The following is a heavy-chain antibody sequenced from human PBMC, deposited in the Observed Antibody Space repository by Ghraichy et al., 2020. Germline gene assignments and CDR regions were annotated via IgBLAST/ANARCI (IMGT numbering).Heavy chain of an antibody. Sequence: GGSLRLSCAASGFTFDDYAMHWVRQAPGKGLEWVSGISWNSGSIGYADSVKGRFTISRDNAKNSLYLQMNSLRAEDTALYYCAKDSWGGGDYVFGLDYWGQGTLVTVSS. CDR3: AKDSWGGGDYVFGLDY. D-gene: IGHD4-17*01. CDR2: ISWNSGSI. J-gene: IGHJ4*02. CDR1: GFTFDDYA. V-gene: IGHV3-9*01.